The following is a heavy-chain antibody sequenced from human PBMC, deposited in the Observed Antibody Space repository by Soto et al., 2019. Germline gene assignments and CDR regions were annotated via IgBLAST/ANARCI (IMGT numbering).Heavy chain of an antibody. Sequence: SVKVSCKASGGTFSSYAISWVRQAPGQGLEWMGGIIPIFGTANYAQKFQGRVTITADESTSTAYMELSSLRSEDTAVYYCARDRGQQLVRTNYYYGMDVWGQGTTVTVS. V-gene: IGHV1-69*13. D-gene: IGHD6-13*01. CDR2: IIPIFGTA. CDR1: GGTFSSYA. CDR3: ARDRGQQLVRTNYYYGMDV. J-gene: IGHJ6*02.